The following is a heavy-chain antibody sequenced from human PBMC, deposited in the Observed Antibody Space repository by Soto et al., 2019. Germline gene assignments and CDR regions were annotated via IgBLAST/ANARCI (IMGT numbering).Heavy chain of an antibody. Sequence: GGSLRLSCAASGFTFSSYGMHWVRQAPGKGLEWVAVIWYDGSNKYYADSVKGRFTISRDNSKNTLYLQMNSLRAQDTAVYYCAREPYSSSSIYYYYMDVWGKGTTVTVSS. CDR1: GFTFSSYG. CDR2: IWYDGSNK. CDR3: AREPYSSSSIYYYYMDV. J-gene: IGHJ6*03. V-gene: IGHV3-33*01. D-gene: IGHD6-6*01.